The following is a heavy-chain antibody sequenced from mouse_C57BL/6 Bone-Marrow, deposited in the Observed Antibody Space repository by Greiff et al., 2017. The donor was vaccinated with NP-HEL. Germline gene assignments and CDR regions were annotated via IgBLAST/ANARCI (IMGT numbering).Heavy chain of an antibody. CDR1: GFTFSSYA. CDR2: ISSGGDYI. J-gene: IGHJ2*01. D-gene: IGHD1-1*01. CDR3: TRLDYYGSSPYFDY. Sequence: EVQGVESGEGLVKPGGSLKLSCAASGFTFSSYAMSWVRQTPEKRLEWVAYISSGGDYIYYADTVKGRFTISRDNARNTLYLQMSSLKSEDTAMYYCTRLDYYGSSPYFDYWGQGTTLTVSS. V-gene: IGHV5-9-1*02.